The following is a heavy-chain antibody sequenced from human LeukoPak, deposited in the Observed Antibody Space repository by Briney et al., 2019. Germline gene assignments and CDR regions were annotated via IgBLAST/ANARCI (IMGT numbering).Heavy chain of an antibody. CDR2: INPNTGVT. J-gene: IGHJ4*02. CDR1: GYTFTSYV. D-gene: IGHD2-15*01. V-gene: IGHV1-2*02. CDR3: ARAYCSGGRCYSPPDY. Sequence: GASVKVSCKASGYTFTSYVISWVRQAPGQGLEWMGWINPNTGVTNYAQEFQGRVTMTRDTSIITAYLELSTLRSDDTAVYYCARAYCSGGRCYSPPDYWGQGTLVTVSS.